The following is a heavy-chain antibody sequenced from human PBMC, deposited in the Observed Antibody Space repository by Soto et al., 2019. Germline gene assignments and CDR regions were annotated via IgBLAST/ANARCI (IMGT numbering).Heavy chain of an antibody. CDR1: GDSIGSGNKY. CDR3: SRDLPLLPAAIRVGVQYHGMDV. Sequence: SETLSLTCTVSGDSIGSGNKYWSWIRQAPGKGLEWIGYIFSSGPTYYNPSLNSRVTISVDTSKNQFSLKLRSVTAADPAVYYCSRDLPLLPAAIRVGVQYHGMDVWGQGPTVTVSS. D-gene: IGHD2-2*02. J-gene: IGHJ6*02. CDR2: IFSSGPT. V-gene: IGHV4-61*01.